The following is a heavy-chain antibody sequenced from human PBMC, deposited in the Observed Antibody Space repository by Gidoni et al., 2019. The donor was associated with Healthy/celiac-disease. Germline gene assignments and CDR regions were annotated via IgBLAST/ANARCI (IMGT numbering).Heavy chain of an antibody. CDR2: INPNSGGT. CDR3: ARGPLRYFDWFFS. CDR1: GYTFTGYY. D-gene: IGHD3-9*01. V-gene: IGHV1-2*02. J-gene: IGHJ5*01. Sequence: QVPLVQSGAEAKKPGASVKVSCKASGYTFTGYYMHWVRLAPGQGLEWMRWINPNSGGTNYAQKFQGRVTMTRDTSISTAYMELSRLRSDDTAVYYCARGPLRYFDWFFSWGQGTLVTVSS.